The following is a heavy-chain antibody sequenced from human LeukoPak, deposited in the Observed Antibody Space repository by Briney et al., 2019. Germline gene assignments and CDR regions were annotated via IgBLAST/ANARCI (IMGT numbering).Heavy chain of an antibody. V-gene: IGHV3-30*18. Sequence: GGSLRLSCSASGFTFSSYGMHWVRQAPGKGLEWVAVISYDGSNKYYADSVKGRFTISRDNSKNTLYLQMNSLRAEDTAVYYCAKESGPYYFDYWGQGTLVTVSS. D-gene: IGHD1-26*01. CDR2: ISYDGSNK. CDR1: GFTFSSYG. J-gene: IGHJ4*02. CDR3: AKESGPYYFDY.